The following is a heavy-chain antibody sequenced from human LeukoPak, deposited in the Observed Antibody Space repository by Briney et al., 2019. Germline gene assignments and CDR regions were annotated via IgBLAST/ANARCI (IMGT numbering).Heavy chain of an antibody. V-gene: IGHV3-23*01. CDR1: GFTFSSYA. CDR2: ISGSGGST. D-gene: IGHD6-19*01. J-gene: IGHJ6*04. CDR3: AKALYSSGWYGGYYYGMDV. Sequence: PGGSLRLSCAASGFTFSSYAMSWVRQAPGKGQEGVSAISGSGGSTYYADSVKGRFTFSRDNYKNTMYLQMNSLRAEGTAVYYCAKALYSSGWYGGYYYGMDVWGKGTTVTVSS.